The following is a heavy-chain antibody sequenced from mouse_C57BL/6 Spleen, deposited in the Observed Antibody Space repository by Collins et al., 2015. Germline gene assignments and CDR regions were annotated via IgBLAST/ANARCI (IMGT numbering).Heavy chain of an antibody. Sequence: EVKLVESGGGLVQPGGSLRLSCATSGFTFTDYYMSWVRQPPGKALEWLGFIRNKANGYTTEYSASVKGRFTISRDNSQSILYLQMNTLRAEDSATYYCAREGVIYYYGSSYGYAMDYWGQGTSVTVSS. CDR3: AREGVIYYYGSSYGYAMDY. CDR1: GFTFTDYY. V-gene: IGHV7-3*02. D-gene: IGHD1-1*01. J-gene: IGHJ4*01. CDR2: IRNKANGYTT.